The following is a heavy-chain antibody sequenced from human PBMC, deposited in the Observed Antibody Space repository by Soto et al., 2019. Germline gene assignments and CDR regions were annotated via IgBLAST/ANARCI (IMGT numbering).Heavy chain of an antibody. D-gene: IGHD2-2*01. CDR2: VYYSGSP. V-gene: IGHV4-61*01. CDR1: GDSVSSGSYY. CDR3: AGYQSACQDYFDY. J-gene: IGHJ4*02. Sequence: SETLSLTCTVSGDSVSSGSYYWTWIRQPPGRGLEWIGYVYYSGSPMYNPSLKSRVTISLDTSKNQFSLRLSSVTAADTAVYYCAGYQSACQDYFDYWAQGTLVTVSS.